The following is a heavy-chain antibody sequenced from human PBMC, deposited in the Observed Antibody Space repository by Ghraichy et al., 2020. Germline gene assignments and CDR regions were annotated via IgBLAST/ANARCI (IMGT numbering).Heavy chain of an antibody. Sequence: SETLSLTCTVSGGSISSSSYYWGWIRQPPGKGLEWIGSIYYSGSTYYNPSLKSRVTISVDTSKNQFSLKLSSVTAADTAVYYCAITARQWLVQYYWGQGTLVTVSS. V-gene: IGHV4-39*01. J-gene: IGHJ4*02. CDR2: IYYSGST. CDR1: GGSISSSSYY. D-gene: IGHD6-19*01. CDR3: AITARQWLVQYY.